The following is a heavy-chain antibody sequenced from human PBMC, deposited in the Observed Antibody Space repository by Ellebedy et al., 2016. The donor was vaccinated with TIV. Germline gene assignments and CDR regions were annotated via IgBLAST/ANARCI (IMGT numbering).Heavy chain of an antibody. V-gene: IGHV2-70*01. Sequence: SGPTLVKPTQTLTLTCTFSGFSLSTSGMCVSWIRQPPGKALEWLALIDWEDDKYYSTSLRTRLTISKDTSKNQVVLTVTNMDPVDTATYYCARTYYYGSGRLLSAFDIWGQGTMVTVSS. CDR2: IDWEDDK. CDR1: GFSLSTSGMC. J-gene: IGHJ3*02. CDR3: ARTYYYGSGRLLSAFDI. D-gene: IGHD3-10*01.